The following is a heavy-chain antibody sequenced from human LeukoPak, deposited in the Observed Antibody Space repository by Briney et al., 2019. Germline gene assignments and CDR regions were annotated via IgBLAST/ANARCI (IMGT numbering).Heavy chain of an antibody. V-gene: IGHV3-30*18. CDR3: AKDSSYSSRGYFDY. CDR1: GFTFSSYG. Sequence: GGSLRLSCAASGFTFSSYGMHWVRQAPGKGLEWVAVISYDGSNKYYADSVKGRFTISRDNSKNTLYLQMNSLRAEDTAVYYCAKDSSYSSRGYFDYWGQGTLVTVSS. D-gene: IGHD6-13*01. J-gene: IGHJ4*02. CDR2: ISYDGSNK.